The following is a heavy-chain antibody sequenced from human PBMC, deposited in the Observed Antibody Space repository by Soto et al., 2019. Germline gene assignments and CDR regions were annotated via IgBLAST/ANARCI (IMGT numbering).Heavy chain of an antibody. V-gene: IGHV1-69*13. Sequence: SVNVCSEASGGSFSSYAISWVQQAHGQGLEWMGGIIPIFGTANYAQKFQGRVTITADESTSKAYMKLSSLRSEDTAVYYCARGDYYDSSGISRICYYYYYGMDVWGQGTTVTVSS. J-gene: IGHJ6*02. CDR3: ARGDYYDSSGISRICYYYYYGMDV. CDR2: IIPIFGTA. D-gene: IGHD3-22*01. CDR1: GGSFSSYA.